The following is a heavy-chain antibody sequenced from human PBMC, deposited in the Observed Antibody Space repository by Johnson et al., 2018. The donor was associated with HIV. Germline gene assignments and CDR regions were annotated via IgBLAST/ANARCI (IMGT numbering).Heavy chain of an antibody. CDR1: GFTFSNHW. CDR2: IKEDGSAK. J-gene: IGHJ3*02. CDR3: TRDRAYNTFDI. Sequence: VQLVESGGGLVQPGGSLRLSCAASGFTFSNHWMSWVRQAPGKGLEWVANIKEDGSAKNYLDSVKGRFTISRDNAKNSLYLHINSLRAEETAVYYCTRDRAYNTFDIWGQGTMLTVSS. D-gene: IGHD3-16*01. V-gene: IGHV3-7*01.